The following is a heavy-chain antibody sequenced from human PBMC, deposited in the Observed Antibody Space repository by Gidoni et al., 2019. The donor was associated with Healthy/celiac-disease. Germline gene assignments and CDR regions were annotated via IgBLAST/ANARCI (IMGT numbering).Heavy chain of an antibody. Sequence: QVQLAESGGGVVQPGRSLRLPGAASGFTFSSSGMHWVRQAPGQGLEWVAVISYDGSNNYYADSVKGRFTISRDNSKNTLYLQMNSLRAEDTAVYYCAKDASGRAMVAHDAFDIWGQGTMVTVSS. V-gene: IGHV3-30*18. J-gene: IGHJ3*02. CDR1: GFTFSSSG. CDR3: AKDASGRAMVAHDAFDI. D-gene: IGHD5-18*01. CDR2: ISYDGSNN.